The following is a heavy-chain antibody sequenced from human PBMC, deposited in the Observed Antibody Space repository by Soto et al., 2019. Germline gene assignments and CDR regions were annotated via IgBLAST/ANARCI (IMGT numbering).Heavy chain of an antibody. J-gene: IGHJ4*02. D-gene: IGHD3-22*01. Sequence: LRLSCAASGFTFSSYGMHWVRQAPGKGLEWVAVISYDGSNKYYADSVKGRFTISRDNSKNTLYLQMNSLRAEDTAVYYCAKVPPLLNDSSGFWGQGTLVTVSS. CDR2: ISYDGSNK. CDR3: AKVPPLLNDSSGF. CDR1: GFTFSSYG. V-gene: IGHV3-30*18.